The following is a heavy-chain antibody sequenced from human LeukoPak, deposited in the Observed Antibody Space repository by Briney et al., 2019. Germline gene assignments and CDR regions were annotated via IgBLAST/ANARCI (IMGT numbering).Heavy chain of an antibody. CDR1: GYTFIGYY. CDR2: INPNSGGT. CDR3: ARGTPGYSSGWDNWFDP. D-gene: IGHD6-19*01. Sequence: ASVKVSCKASGYTFIGYYMHWVRQAPGQGLEWMGWINPNSGGTNYAQKFQGRVTMTRDTSISTAYMELSRLRSDDTAVYYCARGTPGYSSGWDNWFDPWGQGTLVTVSS. J-gene: IGHJ5*02. V-gene: IGHV1-2*02.